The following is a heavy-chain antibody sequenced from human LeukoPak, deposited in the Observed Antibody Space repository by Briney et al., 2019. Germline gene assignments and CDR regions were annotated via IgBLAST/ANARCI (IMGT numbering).Heavy chain of an antibody. Sequence: PSETLSLTCTVSGGSISSYYWSWIRQPPGKGLEWIGYIYYSGSTNYNPSLKSRVTISVDTSKNQFSLKLSSVTAADTAVYYCARYLGYYDSSGYYYFGYWGQGTLVTVSS. CDR3: ARYLGYYDSSGYYYFGY. CDR2: IYYSGST. J-gene: IGHJ4*02. D-gene: IGHD3-22*01. CDR1: GGSISSYY. V-gene: IGHV4-59*01.